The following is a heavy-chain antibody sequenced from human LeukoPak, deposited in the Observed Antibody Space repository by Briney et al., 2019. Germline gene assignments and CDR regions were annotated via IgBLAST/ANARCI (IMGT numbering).Heavy chain of an antibody. D-gene: IGHD6-13*01. CDR3: ATERDSSWTFAS. J-gene: IGHJ4*02. CDR2: IWSDASNQ. CDR1: GFSFSTYA. Sequence: PGRSLRLSCAASGFSFSTYAMHWVRQAPGKGLDWVAMIWSDASNQYYADSVKGRFTISRDNSKNTLYLQLNSLRAEDTAVYYCATERDSSWTFASWGQGTLVTVSS. V-gene: IGHV3-33*01.